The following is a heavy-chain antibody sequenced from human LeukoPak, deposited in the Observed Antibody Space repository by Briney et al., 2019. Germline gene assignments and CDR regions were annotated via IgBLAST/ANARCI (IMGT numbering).Heavy chain of an antibody. V-gene: IGHV4-59*11. CDR3: ARYDYGDCWFDP. D-gene: IGHD4-17*01. CDR2: VHYSGAT. Sequence: SETLSLTCTVSGDSITSLYWSWVRQPPGKGLEYIGYVHYSGATNYNPSLRSRVFISMDTSKNQFSLKLSSVTAADTALYYCARYDYGDCWFDPWGQGTLVTVSS. CDR1: GDSITSLY. J-gene: IGHJ5*02.